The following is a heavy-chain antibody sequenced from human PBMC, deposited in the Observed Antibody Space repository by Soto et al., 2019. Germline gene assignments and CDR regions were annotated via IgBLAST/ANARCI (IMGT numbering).Heavy chain of an antibody. CDR1: GGSVSSNSAA. CDR2: TYYRSKWYN. Sequence: SQTLSLTCTISGGSVSSNSAAWNWIRQSPSRGLEWLGRTYYRSKWYNDYAVSVKSRITINPDTSKNQFSLQLNSVTPEDTAVYYCATNYYYDSSGPTDDAFDIWGQGTMVTVSS. D-gene: IGHD3-22*01. V-gene: IGHV6-1*01. J-gene: IGHJ3*02. CDR3: ATNYYYDSSGPTDDAFDI.